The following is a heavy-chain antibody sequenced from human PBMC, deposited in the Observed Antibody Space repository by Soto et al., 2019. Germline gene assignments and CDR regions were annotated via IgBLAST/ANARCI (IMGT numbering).Heavy chain of an antibody. J-gene: IGHJ4*02. D-gene: IGHD2-15*01. Sequence: GASVKVSCKASGYTFTSYARHWVRQAPGQRLEWIGWINAGNGNTKYSQKFQGRVTITRDTSASTAYMELSSLRSENTAKYYYARDLGGWPDYWGQGTLFTVSS. CDR1: GYTFTSYA. CDR2: INAGNGNT. CDR3: ARDLGGWPDY. V-gene: IGHV1-3*01.